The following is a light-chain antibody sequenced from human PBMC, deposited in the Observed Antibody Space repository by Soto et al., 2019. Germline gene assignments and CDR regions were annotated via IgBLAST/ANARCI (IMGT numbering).Light chain of an antibody. CDR2: STN. CDR1: SGSVSTSYY. V-gene: IGLV8-61*01. J-gene: IGLJ3*02. Sequence: QTVVTQEPSLSVSPGRTVTVTCGLSSGSVSTSYYPSWYQQTPGQAPRTLIYSTNTRSSGVPDRFSGSILGTKAALTITGAQADDESDYYCVLYMSSSAWVFGGGIKLTVL. CDR3: VLYMSSSAWV.